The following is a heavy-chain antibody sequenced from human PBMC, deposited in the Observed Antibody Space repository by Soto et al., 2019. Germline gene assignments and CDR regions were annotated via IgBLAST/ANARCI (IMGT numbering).Heavy chain of an antibody. J-gene: IGHJ6*02. V-gene: IGHV5-51*01. Sequence: GPSLKISCKGSGYSFTSYWIGSVRQMPGKGLEWMGIIYPGDSDTRYSPSFQGQVTISADKSISTAYLQWSSLKASDTAMYYCAGGGVRGVITRTRDYYGMDVWGQGTTVTVSS. CDR2: IYPGDSDT. CDR3: AGGGVRGVITRTRDYYGMDV. D-gene: IGHD3-10*01. CDR1: GYSFTSYW.